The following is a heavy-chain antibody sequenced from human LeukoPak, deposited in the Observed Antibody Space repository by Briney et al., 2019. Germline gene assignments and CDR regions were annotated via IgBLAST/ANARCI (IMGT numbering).Heavy chain of an antibody. CDR3: ARNYGSGSDVYFDY. D-gene: IGHD3-10*01. J-gene: IGHJ4*02. CDR1: GYIFTGYY. V-gene: IGHV1-2*02. CDR2: INPNSCGT. Sequence: ASVKVSCKASGYIFTGYYIHWVRQAPGQGLEWMGWINPNSCGTNYAQKFQGRVTMARDTPISTAYMELSRLRSDDTAIYYCARNYGSGSDVYFDYWGQGTLVTVSS.